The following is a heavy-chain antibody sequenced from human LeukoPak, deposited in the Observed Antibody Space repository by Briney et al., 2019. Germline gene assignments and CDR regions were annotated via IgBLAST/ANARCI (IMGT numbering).Heavy chain of an antibody. CDR2: ISWNGGSI. CDR3: AKDTAAGTYYYYGMDV. J-gene: IGHJ6*02. CDR1: GFTFDDCA. D-gene: IGHD6-13*01. V-gene: IGHV3-9*01. Sequence: GGSLRLSCAASGFTFDDCAMHWVRQAPGKGLEWVSGISWNGGSIGYADSVKGRFTISRDNAKNSLYLQMNSLRPEDTALYYCAKDTAAGTYYYYGMDVWGQGTTVTVSS.